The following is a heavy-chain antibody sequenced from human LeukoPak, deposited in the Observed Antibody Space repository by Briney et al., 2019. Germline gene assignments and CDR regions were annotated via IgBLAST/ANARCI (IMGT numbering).Heavy chain of an antibody. CDR1: GFTFSSYS. CDR3: AREGSMVRGVTGVDY. V-gene: IGHV3-21*01. Sequence: GGSLRLSCAASGFTFSSYSMNWVRQAPGKGLEWVSSISSSSSYIYYADSVKGRFTISRDNAKNSLYLQMNSLRAEDTAVYYCAREGSMVRGVTGVDYWGQGTLVTVSS. J-gene: IGHJ4*02. CDR2: ISSSSSYI. D-gene: IGHD3-10*01.